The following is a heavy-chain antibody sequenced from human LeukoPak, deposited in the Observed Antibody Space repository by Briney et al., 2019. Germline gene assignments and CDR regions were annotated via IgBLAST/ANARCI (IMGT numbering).Heavy chain of an antibody. Sequence: QTGGSLRLSCAASGFIFSTFAMHWVRQAPGKGLEWVALISYDGNFRNYAESVKGRFTISRDNSKNTVHLQMNSLGAEDTAVYYCARPAPPGGIVYGFHIWGQGTMVTVSS. V-gene: IGHV3-30*04. CDR1: GFIFSTFA. D-gene: IGHD3-16*02. J-gene: IGHJ3*02. CDR3: ARPAPPGGIVYGFHI. CDR2: ISYDGNFR.